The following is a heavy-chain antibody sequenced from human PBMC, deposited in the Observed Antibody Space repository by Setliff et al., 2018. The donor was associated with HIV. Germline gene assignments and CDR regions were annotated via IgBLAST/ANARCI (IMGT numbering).Heavy chain of an antibody. V-gene: IGHV4-38-2*01. J-gene: IGHJ4*02. CDR2: IYQSGSI. Sequence: PSETLSLTCAASGYSINSGFSRAWIRQPPGQGPQWIGSIYQSGSIYYNPSLQSRVTISVDSSKNQFSLNLFSVTAADTAVYYCARHDTEYSSYPIDYWGQGNLVTVSS. CDR3: ARHDTEYSSYPIDY. CDR1: GYSINSGFS. D-gene: IGHD6-6*01.